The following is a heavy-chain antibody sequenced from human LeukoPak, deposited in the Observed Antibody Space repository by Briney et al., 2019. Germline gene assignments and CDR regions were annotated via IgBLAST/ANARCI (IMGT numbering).Heavy chain of an antibody. CDR2: ISYDGSNK. Sequence: GGSLRLPCAASGFTFSSYAMHWVRQGPGKGLEWVAVISYDGSNKYYADSVKGRFTISRDNSKNTLYLQMNSLRAEDTAVYYCARESTGIYGSGSYYKYWGQGTLVTVSS. J-gene: IGHJ4*02. CDR3: ARESTGIYGSGSYYKY. V-gene: IGHV3-30-3*01. D-gene: IGHD3-10*01. CDR1: GFTFSSYA.